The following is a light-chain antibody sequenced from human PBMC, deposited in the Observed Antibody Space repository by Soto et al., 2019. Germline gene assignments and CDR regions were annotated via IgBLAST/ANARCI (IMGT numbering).Light chain of an antibody. V-gene: IGKV1-5*01. CDR2: DAS. J-gene: IGKJ1*01. CDR1: QSISSW. Sequence: DIPMTQSPSTLSASVGDRVTITYRASQSISSWLAWYQQRPGKAPKLLIYDASSLESGVPSRFSGSGSGTEFTLTISSLQPDDVSTYYCQQYKSYARTLGQGTKVDIK. CDR3: QQYKSYART.